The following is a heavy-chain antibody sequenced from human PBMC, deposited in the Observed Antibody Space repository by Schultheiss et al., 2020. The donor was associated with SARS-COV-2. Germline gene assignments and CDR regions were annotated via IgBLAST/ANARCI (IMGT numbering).Heavy chain of an antibody. CDR2: ISGYNGYT. CDR3: ASSRYSYVAAFDI. J-gene: IGHJ3*02. CDR1: GYTFTSHG. D-gene: IGHD5-18*01. V-gene: IGHV1-18*04. Sequence: ASVKVSCKTSGYTFTSHGISWVRQAPGQGFEWMGWISGYNGYTDYAQKFQGRITMTTDTSTSTAYMELSRLRSDDTAVYYCASSRYSYVAAFDIWGQGTMVTVSS.